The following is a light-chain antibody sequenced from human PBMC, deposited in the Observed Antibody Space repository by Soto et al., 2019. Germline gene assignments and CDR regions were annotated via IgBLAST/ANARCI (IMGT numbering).Light chain of an antibody. J-gene: IGKJ1*01. V-gene: IGKV3-15*01. CDR3: QQYNNWPPGT. CDR2: GAS. Sequence: EIVMTQSPATLSVSPGERATLSCRASQSVSSNLAWYQQRPGQAPRLLIYGASSRAAGVPARFSGSGSGTEFTLTISSLHSEDFAVYYCQQYNNWPPGTFGQGTKVDIK. CDR1: QSVSSN.